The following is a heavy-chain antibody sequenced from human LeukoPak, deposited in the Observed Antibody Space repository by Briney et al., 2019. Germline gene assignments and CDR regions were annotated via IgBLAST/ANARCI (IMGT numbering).Heavy chain of an antibody. D-gene: IGHD5-12*01. J-gene: IGHJ4*02. CDR1: VGSINSGGYY. CDR2: IYTSGST. CDR3: ARVSGYDWESFYDY. Sequence: KPSETLSLTCTVSVGSINSGGYYWSWIRQSAGKGLEWIGRIYTSGSTNYNPSLKSRVTISVDTSKNQFSLKLSSVTAADTAVYYCARVSGYDWESFYDYWGQGTLVTVSS. V-gene: IGHV4-61*02.